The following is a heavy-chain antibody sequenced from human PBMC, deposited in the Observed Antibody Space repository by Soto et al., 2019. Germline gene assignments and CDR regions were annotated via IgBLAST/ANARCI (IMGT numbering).Heavy chain of an antibody. CDR3: ARDPLNYDFWSGYYIRWFDP. V-gene: IGHV4-4*07. D-gene: IGHD3-3*01. CDR1: GGSISSYY. J-gene: IGHJ5*02. CDR2: IYTSGST. Sequence: SETLSLTCTVSGGSISSYYWSWVRQPAGKGLEWIGRIYTSGSTNYNPSLKSRVTMSVDTSKNQFSLKLSSVTAADTAVYYCARDPLNYDFWSGYYIRWFDPWGQGTLVTVSS.